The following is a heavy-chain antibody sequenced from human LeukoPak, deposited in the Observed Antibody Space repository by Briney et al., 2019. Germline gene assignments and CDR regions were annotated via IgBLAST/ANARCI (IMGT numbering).Heavy chain of an antibody. CDR3: ARFKGIAAAGTDWFDP. CDR1: GYSFTSYW. J-gene: IGHJ5*02. D-gene: IGHD6-13*01. CDR2: IDPSDSYT. V-gene: IGHV5-10-1*01. Sequence: GESLKISCKGSGYSFTSYWISWVRQMPGKGLEWMGRIDPSDSYTNYSPPFQGHVTISADKSISTAYLQWSSLKASDTAMYYCARFKGIAAAGTDWFDPWGQGTLVTVSS.